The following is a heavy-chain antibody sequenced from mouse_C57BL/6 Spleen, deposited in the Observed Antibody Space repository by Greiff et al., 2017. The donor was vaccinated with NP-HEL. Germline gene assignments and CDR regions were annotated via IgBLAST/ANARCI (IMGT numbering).Heavy chain of an antibody. CDR2: IYPGDGDI. V-gene: IGHV1-80*01. CDR1: GYAFSSYW. D-gene: IGHD2-10*01. J-gene: IGHJ4*01. Sequence: VQLQQSGAELVKPGASVKISCKASGYAFSSYWMNWVKQRPGKGLEWIGYIYPGDGDINYNGKFKGTATLTADKSSSTAYMQLSSLTSEDAAVYYCAESSYYGNNLYAMDYWGQGTSVTVSS. CDR3: AESSYYGNNLYAMDY.